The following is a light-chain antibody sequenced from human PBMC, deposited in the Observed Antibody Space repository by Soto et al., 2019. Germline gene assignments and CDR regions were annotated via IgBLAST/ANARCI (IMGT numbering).Light chain of an antibody. CDR1: QSISSY. J-gene: IGKJ1*01. CDR2: AAS. V-gene: IGKV1-39*01. CDR3: QQSYSTPGT. Sequence: DIPMTQSPSSLSASVGDRVTITCRASQSISSYLNWYQQKPGKAPKLLIYAASSLQSRVPSRFSGSGSGTDFTLTISSLQPEDFATYYCQQSYSTPGTFGQGTKVEIK.